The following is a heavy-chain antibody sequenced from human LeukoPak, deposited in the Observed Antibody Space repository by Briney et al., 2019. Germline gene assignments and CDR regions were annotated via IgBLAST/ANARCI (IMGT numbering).Heavy chain of an antibody. D-gene: IGHD3-10*01. V-gene: IGHV3-20*01. Sequence: GGSLRLSGAASGFTFSSYAMHWVRQAPGKGLEWVSGINWNGGSTGYADSVKGRFTISRDNAKNSLYLQMNSLRAEDTALYHCARGVYGSGSYWFDPWGQGTLVTVSS. J-gene: IGHJ5*02. CDR1: GFTFSSYA. CDR3: ARGVYGSGSYWFDP. CDR2: INWNGGST.